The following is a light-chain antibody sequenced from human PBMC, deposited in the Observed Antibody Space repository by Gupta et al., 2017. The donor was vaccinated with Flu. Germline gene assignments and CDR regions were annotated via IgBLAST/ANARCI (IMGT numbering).Light chain of an antibody. V-gene: IGKV3-20*01. CDR2: GAS. CDR1: QSVSSSY. CDR3: QQYDSSPYT. Sequence: EIVLTQSPGTLSLSPGERATLSCRASQSVSSSYLGWYQQKPGQAPRLFIYGASSRATGIPDRFSGSGSGTDFTLTISRLEPEDFAVYYCQQYDSSPYTFGQGTKLEIK. J-gene: IGKJ2*01.